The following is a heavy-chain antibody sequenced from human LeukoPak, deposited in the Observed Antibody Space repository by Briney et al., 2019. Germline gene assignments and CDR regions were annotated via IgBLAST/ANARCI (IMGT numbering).Heavy chain of an antibody. J-gene: IGHJ4*02. V-gene: IGHV1-69*01. CDR1: GTTFRSYA. D-gene: IGHD5-18*01. CDR3: ARATSANEYSYGFHFDY. Sequence: SVKVSCKASGTTFRSYAITWVRKAPGQGLKWLEAIIPSFGTVKYAQKFQGRVTMTADESTSTAYMDLNYLRSDDTAVYCARATSANEYSYGFHFDYWGQGTLVTVSS. CDR2: IIPSFGTV.